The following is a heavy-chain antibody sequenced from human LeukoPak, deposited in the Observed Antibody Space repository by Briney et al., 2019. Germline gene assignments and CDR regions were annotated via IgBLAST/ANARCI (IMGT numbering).Heavy chain of an antibody. CDR1: GFTFSSYW. CDR2: IKQDGSEK. Sequence: GSLRLSCAASGFTFSSYWMSWVRQAPGKGLEWVANIKQDGSEKYYVDSVKGRFTISRDNAKNSLYLQMNSLRAEGTAVYYCARVFSGWYRGGYFDYWGQGTLVTVSS. J-gene: IGHJ4*02. D-gene: IGHD6-19*01. V-gene: IGHV3-7*01. CDR3: ARVFSGWYRGGYFDY.